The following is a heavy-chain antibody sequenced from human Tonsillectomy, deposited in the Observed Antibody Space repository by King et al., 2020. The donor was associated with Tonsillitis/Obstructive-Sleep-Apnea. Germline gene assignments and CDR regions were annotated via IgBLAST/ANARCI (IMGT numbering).Heavy chain of an antibody. V-gene: IGHV4-59*08. CDR1: GGSISSSF. J-gene: IGHJ3*02. Sequence: VQLQESGPGLVKPSEHLSLTCTVSGGSISSSFWSWIRQPPGKGLEWIGYIYYSGSTNYNPSLKSRVTISIDTSKNQFSLKLSSVTAADTAVYYCARLARRSWDTAMVNDAFDIWGQGTMVTVSS. CDR2: IYYSGST. D-gene: IGHD5-18*01. CDR3: ARLARRSWDTAMVNDAFDI.